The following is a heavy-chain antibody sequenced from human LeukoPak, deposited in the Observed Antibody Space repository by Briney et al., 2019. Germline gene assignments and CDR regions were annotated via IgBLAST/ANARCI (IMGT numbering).Heavy chain of an antibody. CDR1: GGSISSSSYY. CDR3: ARRSRRGTTGTTYAFDI. CDR2: IYYSGST. Sequence: PSETLSLTCTVSGGSISSSSYYWGWIRQPPGKGLEWIGSIYYSGSTNYNPSLKSRVTISVDTSKNQFSLKLSSVTAADTAVYYCARRSRRGTTGTTYAFDIWGQGTMVTVSS. V-gene: IGHV4-39*07. D-gene: IGHD1-1*01. J-gene: IGHJ3*02.